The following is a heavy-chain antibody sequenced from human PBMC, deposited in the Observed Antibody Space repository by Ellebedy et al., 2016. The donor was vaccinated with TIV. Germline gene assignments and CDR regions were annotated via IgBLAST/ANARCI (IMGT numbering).Heavy chain of an antibody. CDR2: ICGSASVP. CDR1: GFTFSSYE. J-gene: IGHJ5*02. Sequence: GESLKISCAVSGFTFSSYEMHWVRQAPGQGLEGVSSICGSASVPAYADSVKGRLTISRDNARTSLYLQMNSLRVDDTAMYYCARSYGARTSGPWGQGTLVTVSS. D-gene: IGHD3-16*01. CDR3: ARSYGARTSGP. V-gene: IGHV3-48*03.